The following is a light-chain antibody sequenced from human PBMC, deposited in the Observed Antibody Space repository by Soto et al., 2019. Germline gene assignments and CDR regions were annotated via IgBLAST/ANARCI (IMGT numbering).Light chain of an antibody. V-gene: IGLV4-60*02. J-gene: IGLJ1*01. CDR3: ETWESNTQV. Sequence: QAVVTQSSSASASLGSSVKLTCTLSSGHSSYIIAWHQQQPGKAPRYLMKLEGSGSYNKGSGVPDRFSGSSSGADRYLTISNLQFEDEADYYCETWESNTQVFGTGTQLTVL. CDR2: LEGSGSY. CDR1: SGHSSYI.